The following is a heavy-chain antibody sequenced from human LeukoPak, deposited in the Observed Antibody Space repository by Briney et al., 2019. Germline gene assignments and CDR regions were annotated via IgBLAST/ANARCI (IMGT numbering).Heavy chain of an antibody. V-gene: IGHV1-69*13. Sequence: GASVKVSCKASGGTFISYAISWVRQAPGQGLEWMGGITPIFGTANYAQKFQGRVTITADESTSTAYMELSSLRSEDTAVYYCARAKVLEYSSGWYDYWGQGTLVTVSS. D-gene: IGHD6-19*01. CDR1: GGTFISYA. J-gene: IGHJ4*02. CDR2: ITPIFGTA. CDR3: ARAKVLEYSSGWYDY.